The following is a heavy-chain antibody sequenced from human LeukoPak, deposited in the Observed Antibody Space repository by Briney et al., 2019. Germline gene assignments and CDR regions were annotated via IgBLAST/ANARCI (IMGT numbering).Heavy chain of an antibody. V-gene: IGHV4-34*01. CDR1: GGTFSGYY. J-gene: IGHJ6*03. CDR2: SNDSGGT. CDR3: ARLSVIVGAALEYYYYYMDV. Sequence: SETLSLTCAVYGGTFSGYYWCWIRQPPGKRLEWVGESNDSGGTNYNPSLKSRVTISADKSKNQVSLKLTSVTAADTAVYYCARLSVIVGAALEYYYYYMDVWGQGTTVTVSS. D-gene: IGHD1-26*01.